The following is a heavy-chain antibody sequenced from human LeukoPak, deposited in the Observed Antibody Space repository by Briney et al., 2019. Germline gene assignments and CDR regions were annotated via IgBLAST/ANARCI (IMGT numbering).Heavy chain of an antibody. V-gene: IGHV3-21*01. CDR1: GFTFSSYS. J-gene: IGHJ4*02. CDR3: ARAPPFGADADIDY. CDR2: ISSSSSYI. D-gene: IGHD3-3*01. Sequence: GGSLRLSCAASGFTFSSYSRNWVRQAPGKGLEWVSSISSSSSYIYYADSVKGRFTISRDNAKNSLYLQMNTLSAEDTAVYYCARAPPFGADADIDYWGQGTMVTVSS.